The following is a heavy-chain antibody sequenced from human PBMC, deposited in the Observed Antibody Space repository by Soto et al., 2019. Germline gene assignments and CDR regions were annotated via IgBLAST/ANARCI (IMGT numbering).Heavy chain of an antibody. CDR3: ARDLGVHVLDYGDYGVWFDP. Sequence: QVQLQESGPGLVKPSQTLSLTCTVSGGSISSGGYYWSWIRQHPGKGLEWIGYIYYSGSNYYNPSLKSRVTISVDTSKNQCSLKLSSVTAADTAVYYCARDLGVHVLDYGDYGVWFDPWGQGTLVTVS. CDR2: IYYSGSN. CDR1: GGSISSGGYY. J-gene: IGHJ5*02. D-gene: IGHD4-17*01. V-gene: IGHV4-31*03.